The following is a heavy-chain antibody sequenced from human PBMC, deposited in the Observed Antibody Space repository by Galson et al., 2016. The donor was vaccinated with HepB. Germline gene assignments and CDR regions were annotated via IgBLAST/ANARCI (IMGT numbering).Heavy chain of an antibody. J-gene: IGHJ4*02. V-gene: IGHV1-69*13. Sequence: SVKVSCKASGGTFNTYAISWVRQAPGQGLEWMGGIIPMLGTATYAQKFQGRVTITADESTSTAYMDLSSLRSEDTALYYCARGSEILTGYYAYWGRGTLITVSS. CDR1: GGTFNTYA. D-gene: IGHD3-9*01. CDR2: IIPMLGTA. CDR3: ARGSEILTGYYAY.